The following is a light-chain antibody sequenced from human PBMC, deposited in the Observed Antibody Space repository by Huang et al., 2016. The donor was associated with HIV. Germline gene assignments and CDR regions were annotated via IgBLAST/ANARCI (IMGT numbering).Light chain of an antibody. J-gene: IGKJ2*01. CDR3: QQLKSYPYT. CDR2: AAS. CDR1: QDISSF. V-gene: IGKV1-9*01. Sequence: IQLTQSPSSLSASVGDRVTITCRARQDISSFLTWYQQKPGQAPNLLIYAASTLESGVPSRFSGSGSEPDFTFTISSLQPEDFAIYYCQQLKSYPYTCGQGTKLEIK.